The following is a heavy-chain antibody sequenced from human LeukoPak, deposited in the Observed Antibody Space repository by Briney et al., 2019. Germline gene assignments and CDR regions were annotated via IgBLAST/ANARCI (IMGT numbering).Heavy chain of an antibody. V-gene: IGHV4-59*01. D-gene: IGHD4-17*01. CDR3: ARGCGPRCYYFDY. CDR1: GGSISTYY. J-gene: IGHJ4*02. CDR2: IHYRST. Sequence: SETLSLTCTVSGGSISTYYWSWIRQPPGQGLEWIGYIHYRSTNYNPSLKSRVTISVDTSKNQFSLKLSSVTAADTAVYYCARGCGPRCYYFDYWGQGTLVTVSS.